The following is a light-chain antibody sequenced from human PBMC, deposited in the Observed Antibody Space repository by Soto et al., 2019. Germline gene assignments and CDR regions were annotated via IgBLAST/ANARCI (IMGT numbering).Light chain of an antibody. CDR1: SSDVGGYNY. Sequence: QSALTQPPSASGSPGQSVTISCTGTSSDVGGYNYVSWYQHHPGKAPKLMIYEVSKRPSGVPDRFSGSKSGNTASLTVSGLQAEDEAGYYCGSYAGSNILFGGGTKLTVL. V-gene: IGLV2-8*01. J-gene: IGLJ2*01. CDR3: GSYAGSNIL. CDR2: EVS.